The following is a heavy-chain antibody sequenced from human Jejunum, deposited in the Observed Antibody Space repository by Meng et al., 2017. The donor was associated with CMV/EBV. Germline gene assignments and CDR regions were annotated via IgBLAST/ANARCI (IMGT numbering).Heavy chain of an antibody. CDR1: GFTVSGNY. CDR2: ISDNGITT. CDR3: ARHLRVGGDWMHY. D-gene: IGHD2-21*01. J-gene: IGHJ4*02. V-gene: IGHV3-11*01. Sequence: SGFTVSGNYMAWVRQAPGKGLEWISYISDNGITTYYVDSVKGRFTISRDNVKNSLYLQINNVSPEDTAVYYCARHLRVGGDWMHYWGQGTLVTVSS.